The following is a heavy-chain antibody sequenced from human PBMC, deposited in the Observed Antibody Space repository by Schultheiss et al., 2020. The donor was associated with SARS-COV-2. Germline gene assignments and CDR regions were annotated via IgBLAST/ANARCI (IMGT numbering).Heavy chain of an antibody. CDR3: ARDPSTYCSSTSCYSPSDY. D-gene: IGHD2-2*01. V-gene: IGHV3-30*04. CDR1: GFTFSSYA. CDR2: ISYDGSNK. J-gene: IGHJ4*02. Sequence: GGSLRLSCAASGFTFSSYAMHWVRQAPGKGLEWVAVISYDGSNKYYADSVKGRFTISRDNSKNTLYLQMNSLRAEDTAVYYCARDPSTYCSSTSCYSPSDYWGQGTLVTVSS.